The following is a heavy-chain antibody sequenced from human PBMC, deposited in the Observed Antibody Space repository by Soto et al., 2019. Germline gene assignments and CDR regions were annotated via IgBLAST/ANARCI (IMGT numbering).Heavy chain of an antibody. Sequence: PGGSLRLSCAASGFTVSSNYMSWVRQAPGKGLEWVSVIYSGGSTYYADSVKGRFTISRDNSKNTLYLQMNSLRAEDTAVYYCARDASGVAGSPVWFDPWGQGTLVTVSS. V-gene: IGHV3-53*01. CDR1: GFTVSSNY. CDR2: IYSGGST. CDR3: ARDASGVAGSPVWFDP. J-gene: IGHJ5*02. D-gene: IGHD6-19*01.